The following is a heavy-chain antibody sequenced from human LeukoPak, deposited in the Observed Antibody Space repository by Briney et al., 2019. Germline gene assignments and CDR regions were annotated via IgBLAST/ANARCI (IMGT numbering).Heavy chain of an antibody. CDR3: ARSGIGRAFDI. J-gene: IGHJ3*02. CDR2: INKDATIT. CDR1: GFNVGSNY. Sequence: PGGSLRLSCEASGFNVGSNYMNWVRQAPGKGLEWVSRINKDATITTYADSVKGRFTVSRDNVKNMVYLDMNGLRGDDTAVYYCARSGIGRAFDIWGQGATVTVSS. D-gene: IGHD3-10*01. V-gene: IGHV3-74*03.